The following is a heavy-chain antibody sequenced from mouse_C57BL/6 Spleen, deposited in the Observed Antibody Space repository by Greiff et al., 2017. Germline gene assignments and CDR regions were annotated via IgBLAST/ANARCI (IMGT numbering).Heavy chain of an antibody. J-gene: IGHJ4*01. D-gene: IGHD3-3*01. CDR2: IDPETGGT. CDR1: GYTFTDYE. Sequence: QVQLQQSGAELVRPGASVTLSCKASGYTFTDYEMHWVKQTPVHGLEWIGAIDPETGGTAYNQKFKGKAILTADKSSSTAYMELRSLTSDDSAVCYCTRGWGIYAMDYWGQGTSVTVSS. V-gene: IGHV1-15*01. CDR3: TRGWGIYAMDY.